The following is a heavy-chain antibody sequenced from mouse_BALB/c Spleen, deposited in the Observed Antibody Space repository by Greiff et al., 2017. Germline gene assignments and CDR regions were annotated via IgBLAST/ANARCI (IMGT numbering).Heavy chain of an antibody. CDR3: ARGAMDY. Sequence: EVKVEESGGGLVKPGGSLKLSCAASGFTFSSYAMSWVRQSPEKRLEWVAEISSGGSYTYYPDTVTGRFTISRDNAKNTLYLEMSSLRSEDTAMYYCARGAMDYWGQGTSVTVSS. J-gene: IGHJ4*01. CDR1: GFTFSSYA. V-gene: IGHV5-9-4*01. CDR2: ISSGGSYT.